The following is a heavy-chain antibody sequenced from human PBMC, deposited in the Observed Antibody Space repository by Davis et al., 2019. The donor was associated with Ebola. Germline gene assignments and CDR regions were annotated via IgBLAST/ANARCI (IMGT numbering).Heavy chain of an antibody. D-gene: IGHD6-19*01. CDR2: IWYDGSNK. CDR1: GFTFSSYG. V-gene: IGHV3-33*06. J-gene: IGHJ6*04. Sequence: SLKISCAASGFTFSSYGMHWVRQAPGKGLEWVAVIWYDGSNKYYADSVKGRFTISRDNSKNTLYLQMNSLRVEDTAVYYCAKGGSGWPSDYSYGMGVWGKGTTVTVSS. CDR3: AKGGSGWPSDYSYGMGV.